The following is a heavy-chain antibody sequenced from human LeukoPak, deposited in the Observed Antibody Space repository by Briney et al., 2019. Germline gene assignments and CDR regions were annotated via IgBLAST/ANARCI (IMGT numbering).Heavy chain of an antibody. J-gene: IGHJ5*02. CDR3: AKEGIAAAGKRPRLDP. CDR2: ISGSGGST. V-gene: IGHV3-23*01. D-gene: IGHD6-13*01. CDR1: GFTFSSYA. Sequence: GGSLRLSCAASGFTFSSYAMSWVRQAPGKGLEWVSAISGSGGSTYYADSVKGRFTISRDNSKNTLYLQMNSLRAEDTAVYYCAKEGIAAAGKRPRLDPWGQGTLVTVSS.